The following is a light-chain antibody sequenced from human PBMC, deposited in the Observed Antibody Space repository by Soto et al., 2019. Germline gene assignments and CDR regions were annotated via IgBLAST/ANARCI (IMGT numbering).Light chain of an antibody. CDR3: QQLYSYPWT. V-gene: IGKV1-9*01. CDR1: QGIYTY. Sequence: DIQLTQSPSFLSASVGDRVTITCRASQGIYTYLAWYQQKPGKAPELLIYAASTLQSGVPSRFSGSGSGTEFTLTISSLQPEDFATYYCQQLYSYPWTFSQGTKVEIK. CDR2: AAS. J-gene: IGKJ1*01.